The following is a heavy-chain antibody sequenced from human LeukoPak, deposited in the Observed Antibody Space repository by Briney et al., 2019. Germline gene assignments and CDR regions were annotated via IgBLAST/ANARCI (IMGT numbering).Heavy chain of an antibody. D-gene: IGHD2-2*02. CDR3: ARTIKDIVVVPAAIGGYYYYYMAV. Sequence: SETLSLTCTVSGGSISSYYWSWIRQPPGKGLKWIGYIYYSGSTNYNPSLKSRVTISVDTSKNQFSLKLSSVTAADTAVYYCARTIKDIVVVPAAIGGYYYYYMAVWGKRTTLTISS. CDR2: IYYSGST. CDR1: GGSISSYY. J-gene: IGHJ6*03. V-gene: IGHV4-59*12.